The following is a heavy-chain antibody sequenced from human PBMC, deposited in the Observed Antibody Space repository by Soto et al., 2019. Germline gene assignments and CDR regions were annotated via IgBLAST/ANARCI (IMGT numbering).Heavy chain of an antibody. V-gene: IGHV4-39*01. CDR3: ARHAVHSSGCNEY. J-gene: IGHJ4*02. CDR2: IYYSGST. D-gene: IGHD6-19*01. CDR1: GGSISSSSYY. Sequence: QLQLQESGPGLVKPSETLSLTCTVSGGSISSSSYYWGWIRQPTGKGLEWIGSIYYSGSTYYNPYVKSRVAITVDTSKNQYSLKLSSVPAAVTPVYDCARHAVHSSGCNEYWGQRTLVSVSS.